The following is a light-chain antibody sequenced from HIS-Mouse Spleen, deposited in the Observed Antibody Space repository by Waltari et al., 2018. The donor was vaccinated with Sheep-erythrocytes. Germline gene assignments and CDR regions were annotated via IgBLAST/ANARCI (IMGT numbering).Light chain of an antibody. Sequence: AIQLTQSPSSLSASVGHRVTIPCRASQGISSALAWYQQKPGKAPKLLIYDASSLESGVPSRFSGSGSGTDCPLTISSLQPEDFATYYCQHFNNYPRTFGQGTKVEIK. J-gene: IGKJ1*01. CDR1: QGISSA. CDR3: QHFNNYPRT. V-gene: IGKV1D-13*01. CDR2: DAS.